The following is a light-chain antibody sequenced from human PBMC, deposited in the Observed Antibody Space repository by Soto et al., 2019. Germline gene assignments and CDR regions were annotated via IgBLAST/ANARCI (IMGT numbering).Light chain of an antibody. V-gene: IGKV1-39*01. CDR3: QQSYSIPST. CDR2: TVS. CDR1: QNISSH. J-gene: IGKJ5*01. Sequence: DVQMTQQQSSLSASVGDRVTITCRASQNISSHLNWYQQKPEKAPKLLISTVSSLQSGVPSTFSGGGSGRDFTLTIDSLQPEDFATYFCQQSYSIPSTFGHGTRLE.